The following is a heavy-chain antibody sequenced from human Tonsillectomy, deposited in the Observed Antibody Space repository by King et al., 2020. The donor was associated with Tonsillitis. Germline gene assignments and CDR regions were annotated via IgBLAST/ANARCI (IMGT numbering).Heavy chain of an antibody. CDR1: GYSFTNHW. Sequence: VQLVESGAEVKKPGESLKISCKGSGYSFTNHWIGWVRQMPGKGLEWMGIIYPGDSDTRYSPSFQGQFTISADKSISATYLQWSSLKASDTAMYYCASRPDAFDIWGQGTMVTVSS. CDR3: ASRPDAFDI. CDR2: IYPGDSDT. J-gene: IGHJ3*02. V-gene: IGHV5-51*01.